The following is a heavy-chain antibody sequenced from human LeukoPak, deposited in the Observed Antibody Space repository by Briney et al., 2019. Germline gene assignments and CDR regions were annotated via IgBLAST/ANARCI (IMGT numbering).Heavy chain of an antibody. J-gene: IGHJ4*02. V-gene: IGHV3-33*06. CDR2: IWYDGSNK. D-gene: IGHD3-22*01. CDR1: GFTFSSYG. CDR3: AKGDSSGFCFDY. Sequence: GGSLRLSSAASGFTFSSYGMHWVRQAPGKGLEWVTVIWYDGSNKYYADSVKGRFTISRDNSKNTLYLQMNSLRAEDTAVYYCAKGDSSGFCFDYWGQGTLVTVSS.